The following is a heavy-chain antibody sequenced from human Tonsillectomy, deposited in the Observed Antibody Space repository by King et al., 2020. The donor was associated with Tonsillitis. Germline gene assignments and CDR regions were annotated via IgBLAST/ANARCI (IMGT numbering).Heavy chain of an antibody. J-gene: IGHJ3*02. Sequence: DVQLVESGGGLVQPGGSLRLSCEASGFTFSSYAMSWVRQAPGKGLEWVSTISGSGGSTYCADSVKGRFTISRDNSKNTLYLQMNSLRAEDTAVYYCAKDRRYGDYLDAFDIWGQGTMVTVSS. CDR3: AKDRRYGDYLDAFDI. D-gene: IGHD4-17*01. V-gene: IGHV3-23*04. CDR1: GFTFSSYA. CDR2: ISGSGGST.